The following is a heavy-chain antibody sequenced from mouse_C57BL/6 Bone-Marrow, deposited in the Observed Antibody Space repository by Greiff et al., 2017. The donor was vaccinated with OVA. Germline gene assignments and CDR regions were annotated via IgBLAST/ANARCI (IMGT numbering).Heavy chain of an antibody. J-gene: IGHJ3*01. D-gene: IGHD1-1*01. CDR3: DRDSYYSSRELAY. CDR2: INPSNGGT. CDR1: GYTFTSYW. Sequence: QVQLLQPGTELVKPGASVKLSCKASGYTFTSYWMHWVKQRPGQGLEWIGNINPSNGGTNYNAKLKSKATLTVDKPTSTAYMQLNSLTSVDSAIYFCDRDSYYSSRELAYWGQGTLVTVSA. V-gene: IGHV1-53*01.